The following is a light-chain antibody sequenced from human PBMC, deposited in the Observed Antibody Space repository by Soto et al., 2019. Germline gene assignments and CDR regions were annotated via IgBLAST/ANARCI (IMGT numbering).Light chain of an antibody. J-gene: IGKJ3*01. Sequence: EIVLTQSPATLSVSLGDSATLSCRASQSVSLSLAWYQMRPGQAPRLLIFATSTRATGIPARFSGSGSGSDFTLTISSLQSEDFAVYYCQQYNSWPLTFGPGTKVDIK. CDR1: QSVSLS. CDR2: ATS. CDR3: QQYNSWPLT. V-gene: IGKV3-15*01.